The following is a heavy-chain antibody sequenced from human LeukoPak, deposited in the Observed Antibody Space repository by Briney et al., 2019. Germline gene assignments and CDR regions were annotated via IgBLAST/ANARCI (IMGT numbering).Heavy chain of an antibody. Sequence: GGSLRLSCAASGFTFSSYGMHWVRQAPGKGLEWVAVIWYDGSNKYYADSVKGRFTISRDNSKNTLYLQMSSLRAEDTALYYCARSIPDYTRFDYWGQGALVTVST. D-gene: IGHD2-2*02. CDR1: GFTFSSYG. CDR3: ARSIPDYTRFDY. J-gene: IGHJ4*02. V-gene: IGHV3-33*01. CDR2: IWYDGSNK.